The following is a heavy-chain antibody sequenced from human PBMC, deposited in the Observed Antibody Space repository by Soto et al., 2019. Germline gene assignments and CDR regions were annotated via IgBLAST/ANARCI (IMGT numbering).Heavy chain of an antibody. CDR2: IKQDGSEK. D-gene: IGHD3-3*01. CDR1: GFTFSSYW. Sequence: GGSLRLSCAASGFTFSSYWMSWVRQAPGKGLEWVANIKQDGSEKYYVDSVKGRFTISRDNAKNSLYLQMNSLRAEDTAVYYCARIFFGCLDAFDIWGQGTMVTVAS. V-gene: IGHV3-7*01. CDR3: ARIFFGCLDAFDI. J-gene: IGHJ3*02.